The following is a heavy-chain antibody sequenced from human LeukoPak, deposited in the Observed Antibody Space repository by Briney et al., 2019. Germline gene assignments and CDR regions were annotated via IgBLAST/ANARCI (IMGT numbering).Heavy chain of an antibody. J-gene: IGHJ4*02. CDR1: GGSVSSGSYY. Sequence: SETLSLTCTVSGGSVSSGSYYWGWIRQPPGKGLEWIGYIYYSGSTNYNPSLKSRVTISVDTSKNQFSLKLSSVTAADTAVYYCARDAPPFDYWGQGTLVTVSS. CDR2: IYYSGST. V-gene: IGHV4-61*01. CDR3: ARDAPPFDY.